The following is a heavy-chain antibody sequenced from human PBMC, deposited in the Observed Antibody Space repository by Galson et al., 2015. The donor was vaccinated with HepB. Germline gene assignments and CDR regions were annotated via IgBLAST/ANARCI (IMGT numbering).Heavy chain of an antibody. CDR3: ARIGMVDYYYYYGMDV. J-gene: IGHJ6*02. CDR1: GFSLSNARMG. V-gene: IGHV2-26*01. CDR2: IFLNDEK. D-gene: IGHD3-10*01. Sequence: PALVKPTQTLTLTCTVSGFSLSNARMGVSWIRQPPGKALEWLAHIFLNDEKSYSTSLKSRLTISKDTSKSQVVLTMTNMDPVDTATYYCARIGMVDYYYYYGMDVWGQGTTVTVSS.